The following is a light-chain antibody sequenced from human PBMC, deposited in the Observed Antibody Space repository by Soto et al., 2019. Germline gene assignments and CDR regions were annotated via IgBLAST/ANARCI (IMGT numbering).Light chain of an antibody. CDR1: SRDVGAYDY. CDR3: CSYADGSIYF. V-gene: IGLV2-14*03. J-gene: IGLJ1*01. Sequence: QSLLAQPASVSGSPGQSTAISCTGTSRDVGAYDYVSWYLQYPDKAPQLLIYYVDHRPSGVSSRFSGSKSGNTASLTISGLQAEDEGDYYCCSYADGSIYFFGTGTKVTVL. CDR2: YVD.